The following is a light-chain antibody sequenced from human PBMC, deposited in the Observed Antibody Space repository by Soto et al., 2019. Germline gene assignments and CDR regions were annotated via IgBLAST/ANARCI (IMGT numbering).Light chain of an antibody. CDR1: QSVSSN. CDR3: QQYNNWPLT. Sequence: EIVMTQSPATLSVSPGERATLSCRASQSVSSNLAWYQQKPCQAPRLLIYGASTRATGIPARFSGSGSGTKFTLTISSLQSEDFAVYYCQQYNNWPLTFGGGTKVEIK. V-gene: IGKV3D-15*01. CDR2: GAS. J-gene: IGKJ4*01.